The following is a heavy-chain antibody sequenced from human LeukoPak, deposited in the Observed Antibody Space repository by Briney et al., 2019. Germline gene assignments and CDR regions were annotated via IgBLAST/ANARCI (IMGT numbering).Heavy chain of an antibody. J-gene: IGHJ4*02. D-gene: IGHD5-18*01. Sequence: PGGSLRLSCAASGFTFSNYAMTWFRQAPGKGLEWVSSIGASGDGTFNADSVKGRFTISRDNSKNTLYLQMSSLRADDTAVYYCAKGPVGYTYGPSPLNYWGQGTLVTVSS. CDR3: AKGPVGYTYGPSPLNY. V-gene: IGHV3-23*01. CDR2: IGASGDGT. CDR1: GFTFSNYA.